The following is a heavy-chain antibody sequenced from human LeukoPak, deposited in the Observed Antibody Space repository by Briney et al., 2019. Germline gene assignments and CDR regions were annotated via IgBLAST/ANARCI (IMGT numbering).Heavy chain of an antibody. Sequence: SETLSLTCTVSGGSISSYYWSWIRQPPGKGLEWIGYIYYSGSTNYNPSLKSRVTISVDTSKNQFSLKLSSVTAADTAVYYCARRVNGEKAWWYFDLWGRGTLVTVSS. D-gene: IGHD1-1*01. V-gene: IGHV4-59*08. J-gene: IGHJ2*01. CDR2: IYYSGST. CDR3: ARRVNGEKAWWYFDL. CDR1: GGSISSYY.